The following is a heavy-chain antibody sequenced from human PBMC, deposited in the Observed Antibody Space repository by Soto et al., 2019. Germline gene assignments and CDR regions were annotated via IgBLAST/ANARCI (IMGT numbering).Heavy chain of an antibody. CDR3: ARRSSFGFDS. Sequence: PSETLSLTCTVSGGSVSSGSYYWNWIRQPPGKRLEWIGYISYSGITHYSPSLKSRVAIAVDTSKNHFSMKLSSVTAADTAGYYCARRSSFGFDSWGQGTLVTVSS. J-gene: IGHJ4*02. V-gene: IGHV4-61*03. D-gene: IGHD3-3*01. CDR2: ISYSGIT. CDR1: GGSVSSGSYY.